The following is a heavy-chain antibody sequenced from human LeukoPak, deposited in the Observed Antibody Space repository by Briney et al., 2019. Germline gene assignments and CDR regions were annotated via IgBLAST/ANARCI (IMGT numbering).Heavy chain of an antibody. D-gene: IGHD2-15*01. CDR2: MFYGGYS. V-gene: IGHV4-39*02. Sequence: SETLSLTCTVSDGSVSSSSYYWGWIRQPPGKGLEWIGSMFYGGYSYYNPSLKSRLTISVDTTKNQFSLKLSSMTAADTAVYYCARVGGGNRFDYWGQGTLVAVSS. CDR3: ARVGGGNRFDY. J-gene: IGHJ4*02. CDR1: DGSVSSSSYY.